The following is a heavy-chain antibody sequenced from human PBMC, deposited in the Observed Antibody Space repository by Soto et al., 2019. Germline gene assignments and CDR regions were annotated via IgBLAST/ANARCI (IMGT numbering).Heavy chain of an antibody. J-gene: IGHJ3*02. CDR2: IIPIFGTA. CDR1: VCTFSSYA. CDR3: GFTGYSYGYGAFDI. V-gene: IGHV1-69*13. Sequence: ASVKVSCKASVCTFSSYAISWVRQAPGQGLEWLGGIIPIFGTANYAQKFQGRGTITADESTSTAYMELSSLRSEDTAVYYCGFTGYSYGYGAFDIWGQGTMVTVSS. D-gene: IGHD5-18*01.